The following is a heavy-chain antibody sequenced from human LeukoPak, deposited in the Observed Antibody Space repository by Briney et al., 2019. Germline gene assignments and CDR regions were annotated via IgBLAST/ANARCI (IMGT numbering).Heavy chain of an antibody. CDR1: GFTFSSYA. J-gene: IGHJ4*02. CDR2: ISYDGSNK. CDR3: ARDGVLYEGGDGFDY. Sequence: GGSLRLSCAASGFTFSSYAMPWVRQAPGKGLEWVAVISYDGSNKYYADSVKGRFTISRDNSKNTLYLQMNSLRAEDTAVYYCARDGVLYEGGDGFDYWGQGTLVTVSS. D-gene: IGHD5/OR15-5a*01. V-gene: IGHV3-30-3*01.